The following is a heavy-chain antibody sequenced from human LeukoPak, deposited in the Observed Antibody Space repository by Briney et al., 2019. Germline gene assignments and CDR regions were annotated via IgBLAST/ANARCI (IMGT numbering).Heavy chain of an antibody. CDR3: ANQYSYCSGGSCAVAGMDV. J-gene: IGHJ6*02. D-gene: IGHD2-15*01. Sequence: GGSLRLSCAASGFTFSSYSMNWVRQAPGKGLEWVSAISGSGGSTYYADSVKGRFTISRDNSKNTLYLQMNSLRAEDTAVYYCANQYSYCSGGSCAVAGMDVWGQGTTVTVSS. V-gene: IGHV3-23*01. CDR2: ISGSGGST. CDR1: GFTFSSYS.